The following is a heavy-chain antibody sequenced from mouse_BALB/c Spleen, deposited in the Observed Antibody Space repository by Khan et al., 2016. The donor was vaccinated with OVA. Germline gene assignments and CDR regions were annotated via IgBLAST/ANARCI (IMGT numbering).Heavy chain of an antibody. CDR1: GYSITSDYA. V-gene: IGHV3-2*02. J-gene: IGHJ4*01. Sequence: EVQLVESGPGLVNPSQSLSLTCTVTGYSITSDYAWNWLRQFPGNKLEWMGYINYSGSTNYNPALKSRISITRDTSKNQFFLQLNSVTTEDTATYDCARDGSRYNYAMDYWGQGTSVTVSS. CDR2: INYSGST. D-gene: IGHD2-3*01. CDR3: ARDGSRYNYAMDY.